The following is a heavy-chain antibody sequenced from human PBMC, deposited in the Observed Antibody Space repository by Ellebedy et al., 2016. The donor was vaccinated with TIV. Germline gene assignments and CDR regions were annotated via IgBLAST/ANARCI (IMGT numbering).Heavy chain of an antibody. V-gene: IGHV3-7*03. Sequence: GESLKISCATSGFTFSIYWMAWVRQAPGKGLEWVANIKEDGSQTYYVGSVKGRFTISRDNTKNSLYLRINDPRDEDTAVYFCARSSSNYWYFDVWGRGTLVTVSS. D-gene: IGHD1-7*01. CDR2: IKEDGSQT. J-gene: IGHJ2*01. CDR1: GFTFSIYW. CDR3: ARSSSNYWYFDV.